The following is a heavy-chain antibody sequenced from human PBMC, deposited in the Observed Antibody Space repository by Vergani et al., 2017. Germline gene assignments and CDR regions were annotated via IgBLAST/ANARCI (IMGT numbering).Heavy chain of an antibody. CDR3: ARDSVLVGDGGNVDI. CDR2: IWYDGSNK. J-gene: IGHJ3*02. CDR1: GFTFSSYG. Sequence: QVQLVESGGGVVQPGRSLRLSCAASGFTFSSYGMHWVRQAPGKGLEWVAVIWYDGSNKYYADSVKGRFTISRDNSKNTLYLKMNSLRAEDTAVYYCARDSVLVGDGGNVDIWGQGTMVTVSS. D-gene: IGHD1-26*01. V-gene: IGHV3-33*01.